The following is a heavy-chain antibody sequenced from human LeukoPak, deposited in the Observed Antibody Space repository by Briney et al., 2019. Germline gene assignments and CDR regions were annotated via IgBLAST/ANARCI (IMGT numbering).Heavy chain of an antibody. V-gene: IGHV3-7*01. Sequence: GGSLRLSCAASGFTFSSYWMSWVRQAPGKGLEWVANIKQDGSEKYYVDSVKGRFTISRDNAKNSLYLQMNSLRAEDTAVYYCARLLRGGSYLNFDYWGQGTLVTVSS. CDR3: ARLLRGGSYLNFDY. J-gene: IGHJ4*02. D-gene: IGHD1-26*01. CDR1: GFTFSSYW. CDR2: IKQDGSEK.